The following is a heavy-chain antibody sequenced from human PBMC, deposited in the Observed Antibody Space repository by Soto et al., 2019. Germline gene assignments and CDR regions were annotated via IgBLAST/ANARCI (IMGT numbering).Heavy chain of an antibody. J-gene: IGHJ4*02. CDR1: GFSFWNYA. D-gene: IGHD6-19*01. CDR3: SRYGAAGWSLDY. Sequence: PRRSCATSGFSFWNYAIHWVRQAPGTGLERVACMWCNGSRQDYADSVQSLRISSRDDSKKTLDLQMNSLRDQDTAVNYGSRYGAAGWSLDYWGQGTLVTVSS. CDR2: MWCNGSRQ. V-gene: IGHV3-33*01.